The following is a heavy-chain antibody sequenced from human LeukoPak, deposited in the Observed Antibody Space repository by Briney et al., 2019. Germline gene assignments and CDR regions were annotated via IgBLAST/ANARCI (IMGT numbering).Heavy chain of an antibody. Sequence: SETLSLTCTVSGGSISSRSYYWGWIRQPPGKGLEWIGEINHSGSTNYNPSLKSRVTISVDRSKNQFSLKLSSVTAADTAVYYCARGGYCSSTSCENWFDPWGQGTLVTVSS. CDR2: INHSGST. J-gene: IGHJ5*02. D-gene: IGHD2-2*01. CDR1: GGSISSRSYY. V-gene: IGHV4-39*07. CDR3: ARGGYCSSTSCENWFDP.